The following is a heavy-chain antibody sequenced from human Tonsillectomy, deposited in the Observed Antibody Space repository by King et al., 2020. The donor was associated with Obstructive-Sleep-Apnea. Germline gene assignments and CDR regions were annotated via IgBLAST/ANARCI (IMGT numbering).Heavy chain of an antibody. CDR3: ARGTTYDFWSNYSHYFDY. D-gene: IGHD3-3*01. J-gene: IGHJ4*02. CDR1: RGSFSNYY. CDR2: VNHSGST. Sequence: VQLQQRGAGLLKPSETLSLTCSVYRGSFSNYYWSWIRQPPGKGLEWIGEVNHSGSTNYNPSLRGRVTISVDTSRNQFSLMLSSVNAADTAVYYCARGTTYDFWSNYSHYFDYWGQGTLVTVSS. V-gene: IGHV4-34*01.